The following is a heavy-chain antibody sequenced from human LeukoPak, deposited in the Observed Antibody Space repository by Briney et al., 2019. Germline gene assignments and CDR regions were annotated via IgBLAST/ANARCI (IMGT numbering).Heavy chain of an antibody. CDR3: ARDRGESFDY. V-gene: IGHV1-18*01. J-gene: IGHJ4*02. Sequence: GASVKVSCKASGYTFTSYGISWVRQAPGQGLEWMGWISXXXGNTXYAQKXQGRVTMTTDTSTSTAYMELRSLRSDDTAVYYCARDRGESFDYWGQGTLVTVSS. CDR2: ISXXXGNT. D-gene: IGHD3-16*01. CDR1: GYTFTSYG.